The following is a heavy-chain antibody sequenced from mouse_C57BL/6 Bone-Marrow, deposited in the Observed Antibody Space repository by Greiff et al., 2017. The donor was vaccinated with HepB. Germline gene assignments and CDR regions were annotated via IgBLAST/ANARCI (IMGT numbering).Heavy chain of an antibody. CDR2: IYPGDGDT. Sequence: VQLQQSGAELVKPGASVKISCKASGYAFSSYWMNWVKQRPGKGLEWIGQIYPGDGDTNYNGKFKGKATLTADKSSSTAYMQLSRLTSEDSAVYFCARWGCYYYFDYWGQGTTLTVSS. J-gene: IGHJ2*01. CDR3: ARWGCYYYFDY. CDR1: GYAFSSYW. D-gene: IGHD2-12*01. V-gene: IGHV1-80*01.